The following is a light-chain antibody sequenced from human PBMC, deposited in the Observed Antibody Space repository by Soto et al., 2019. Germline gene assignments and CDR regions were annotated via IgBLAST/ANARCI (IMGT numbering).Light chain of an antibody. CDR1: QSVLRGSNSKNL. V-gene: IGKV4-1*01. CDR2: WAS. J-gene: IGKJ2*01. CDR3: QQYFPTPQT. Sequence: DIVLTQSPGSLAVSLGETATIKCKSSQSVLRGSNSKNLLAWHQQKPGQPPKVLIYWASSREGGVPDRFRGSGSGTDFTLTITNVQADDVAVYYCQQYFPTPQTFGPGTKVEIK.